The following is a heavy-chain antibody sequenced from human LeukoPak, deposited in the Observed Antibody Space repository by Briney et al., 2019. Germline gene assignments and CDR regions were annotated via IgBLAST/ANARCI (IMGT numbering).Heavy chain of an antibody. CDR1: GFTFSSYG. V-gene: IGHV3-48*04. D-gene: IGHD6-19*01. CDR2: ISSSGSTI. Sequence: PGGSLRLSCAASGFTFSSYGMHWVRQAPGKGLEWVSYISSSGSTIYYADSVKGRFTISRDDAKNSLYLQMNSLRVEDTAVYYCARVAVAGTLLYYYMDVWGKGTTVTISS. CDR3: ARVAVAGTLLYYYMDV. J-gene: IGHJ6*03.